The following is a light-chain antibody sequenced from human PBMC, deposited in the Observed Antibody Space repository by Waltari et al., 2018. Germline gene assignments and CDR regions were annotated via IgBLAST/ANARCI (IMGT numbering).Light chain of an antibody. J-gene: IGLJ2*01. Sequence: SSELTQYPAVSVASGQTVRITCRGDSISISYESWYPQTPVQAPVLVIYGKNNRPSGIPDRFSGSTSGNTASLTISGAHAEDEADYYCNSRDTSGNHVVFGGGTKLTVL. CDR3: NSRDTSGNHVV. CDR1: SISISY. CDR2: GKN. V-gene: IGLV3-19*01.